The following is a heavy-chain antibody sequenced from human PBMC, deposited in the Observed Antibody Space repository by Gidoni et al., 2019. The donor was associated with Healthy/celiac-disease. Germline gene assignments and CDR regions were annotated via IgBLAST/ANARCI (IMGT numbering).Heavy chain of an antibody. J-gene: IGHJ3*02. CDR2: IYYSGST. CDR3: ASPTDTVDDYGGAFDI. Sequence: QLQLQESGPGLVKPSETLSLTCTVSGGSISSRSYYWGWIRQPPGKGLEWIGSIYYSGSTYYNPSLKSRVTISVDTSKNQFSLKLSSVTAADTAVYYCASPTDTVDDYGGAFDIWGQGTMVTVSS. D-gene: IGHD4-17*01. CDR1: GGSISSRSYY. V-gene: IGHV4-39*01.